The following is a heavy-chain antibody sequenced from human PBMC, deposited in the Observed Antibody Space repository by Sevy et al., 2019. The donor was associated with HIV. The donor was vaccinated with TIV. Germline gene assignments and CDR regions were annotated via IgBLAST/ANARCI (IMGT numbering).Heavy chain of an antibody. V-gene: IGHV4-30-4*01. D-gene: IGHD3-22*01. CDR2: IYYSGST. J-gene: IGHJ6*02. CDR3: ARDYYDSSGYFATGYGMDV. Sequence: SETLSLTCTVSGGSISSGDYYWSWIRQPRGKGLEWIGYIYYSGSTYYNPSLKSRVTISVDTSKNQFSLKLSSVTAADTAVYYCARDYYDSSGYFATGYGMDVWGQGTTVTVSS. CDR1: GGSISSGDYY.